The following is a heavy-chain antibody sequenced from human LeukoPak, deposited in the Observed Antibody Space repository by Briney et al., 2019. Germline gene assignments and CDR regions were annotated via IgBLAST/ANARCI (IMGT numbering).Heavy chain of an antibody. V-gene: IGHV4-4*07. Sequence: SDTLSLTHSVSGGPLSSYHGRWMRQPTGKGLEYIGRIYTSGSTNYHPSLKSRVTMSVATSKNQSSLKLSSVTAADTAVYYCARSSRRGYSSYDAFDIWGQGTMVTVSS. J-gene: IGHJ3*02. D-gene: IGHD5-18*01. CDR2: IYTSGST. CDR1: GGPLSSYH. CDR3: ARSSRRGYSSYDAFDI.